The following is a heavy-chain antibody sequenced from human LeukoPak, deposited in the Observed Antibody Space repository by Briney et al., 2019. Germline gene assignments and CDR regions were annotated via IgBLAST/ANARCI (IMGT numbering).Heavy chain of an antibody. Sequence: ASVKVSCKASGGMFSRYVITWVRQAPGQGLEWMGGILPIIGATDYARKLQGRVTITADTSTTTAYMELSSLRSDDTAVYFCARSRGAFEIWGQGTVVTVSS. CDR2: ILPIIGAT. CDR1: GGMFSRYV. CDR3: ARSRGAFEI. D-gene: IGHD5-24*01. J-gene: IGHJ3*02. V-gene: IGHV1-69*06.